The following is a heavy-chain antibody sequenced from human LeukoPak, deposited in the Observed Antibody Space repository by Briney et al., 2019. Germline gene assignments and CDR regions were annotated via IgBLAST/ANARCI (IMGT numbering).Heavy chain of an antibody. CDR1: GFTFSSHA. Sequence: PGGFLRLSCAAPGFTFSSHAMSRVRQAPGKGLEWVSAISGSGGSTYYADSVKGRFTISRDNSKNTLYLQMNSLRAEDTAVYYCAKDYGTYYDILGPFDYGGQGTLVSVSS. CDR3: AKDYGTYYDILGPFDY. CDR2: ISGSGGST. V-gene: IGHV3-23*01. J-gene: IGHJ4*02. D-gene: IGHD3-9*01.